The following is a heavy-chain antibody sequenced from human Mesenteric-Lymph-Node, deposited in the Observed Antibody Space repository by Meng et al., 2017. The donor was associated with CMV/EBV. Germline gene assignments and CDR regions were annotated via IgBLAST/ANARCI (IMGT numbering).Heavy chain of an antibody. Sequence: GESLKISCAASGFTFSSYGMHWVRQPPGKGLEWVAFIRYDGSVTYYANSVKGRFTISRDDSKKTLFLQMHSLKPEDTAVYYCAKQASGGYTYVSFFFDYWGQGALVTVSS. CDR2: IRYDGSVT. CDR1: GFTFSSYG. J-gene: IGHJ4*02. D-gene: IGHD5-18*01. CDR3: AKQASGGYTYVSFFFDY. V-gene: IGHV3-30*02.